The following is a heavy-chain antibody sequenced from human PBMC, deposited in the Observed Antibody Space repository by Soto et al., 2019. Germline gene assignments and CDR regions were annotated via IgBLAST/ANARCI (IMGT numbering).Heavy chain of an antibody. CDR1: GFTFSSYS. CDR3: ANGGPFYYDSSGYYY. Sequence: GGSLRLSCAASGFTFSSYSMNWVRQAPGKGLEWVSSISSSSSYIYYADTVKGRFTISRDNAKNSLNLQMNSLRAEDTAVYFFANGGPFYYDSSGYYYWGQGTLVTVSS. CDR2: ISSSSSYI. V-gene: IGHV3-21*01. J-gene: IGHJ4*02. D-gene: IGHD3-22*01.